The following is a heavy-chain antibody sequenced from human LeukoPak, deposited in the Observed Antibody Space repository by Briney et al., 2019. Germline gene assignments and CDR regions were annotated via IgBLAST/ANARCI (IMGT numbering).Heavy chain of an antibody. V-gene: IGHV4-61*01. CDR3: ARVRTYYFDY. CDR2: IYYSGST. D-gene: IGHD3-10*01. Sequence: KPSETLSLTCTVSGGSVSSGSYYWSWIRQPPGKGLEWIGYIYYSGSTNYNPSLKSRVTISVDTSKNQFSLKLSSVTAADTAVYYCARVRTYYFDYWGQGTLVTVSS. CDR1: GGSVSSGSYY. J-gene: IGHJ4*02.